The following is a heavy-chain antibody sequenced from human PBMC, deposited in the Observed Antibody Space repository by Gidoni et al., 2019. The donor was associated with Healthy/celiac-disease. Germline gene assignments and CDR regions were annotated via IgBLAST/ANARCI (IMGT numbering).Heavy chain of an antibody. D-gene: IGHD4-17*01. V-gene: IGHV1-69*04. CDR2: IIPILGIA. Sequence: QVQLVQSGAEVKKHGSSVKVSCKASGGTFSSYAISWVRQAPGQGLEWMGRIIPILGIANYAQQFQGRVTITADKSTSPAYMELSSLRSEDTAVYYCARGAVTTSSYYYGMDVWGQGTTVTVSS. J-gene: IGHJ6*02. CDR1: GGTFSSYA. CDR3: ARGAVTTSSYYYGMDV.